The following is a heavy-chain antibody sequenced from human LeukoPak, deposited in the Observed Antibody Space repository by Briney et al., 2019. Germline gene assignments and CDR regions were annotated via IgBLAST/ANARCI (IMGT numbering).Heavy chain of an antibody. D-gene: IGHD1-20*01. CDR3: VRRVTGTYYYYYGMDV. V-gene: IGHV3-21*01. CDR1: GFNFGTYA. Sequence: PGGSLRLSCAASGFNFGTYAMNWVRQAPGKGLEWVSSISSSSSYIYYADSVKGRFTISRDNAKNSLYLQMNSLRAEDTAVYYCVRRVTGTYYYYYGMDVWGQGTTVTVSS. CDR2: ISSSSSYI. J-gene: IGHJ6*02.